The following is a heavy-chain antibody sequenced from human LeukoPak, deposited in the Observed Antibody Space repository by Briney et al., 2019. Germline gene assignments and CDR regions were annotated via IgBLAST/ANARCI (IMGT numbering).Heavy chain of an antibody. D-gene: IGHD3-3*01. J-gene: IGHJ4*02. CDR3: ARVALFWSGYYFDY. Sequence: GASVKVSCMASGYTFTGYYMHWVRQAPGQGLEWMGWINPNSGGTNYAQKFQGRVTMTRDTSISTVYMELSRLRSDDTAVYYCARVALFWSGYYFDYWGQGTLVTVSS. V-gene: IGHV1-2*02. CDR1: GYTFTGYY. CDR2: INPNSGGT.